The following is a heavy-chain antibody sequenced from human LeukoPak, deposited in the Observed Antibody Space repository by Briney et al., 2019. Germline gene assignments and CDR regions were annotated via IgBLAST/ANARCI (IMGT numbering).Heavy chain of an antibody. Sequence: PGGSLRLSCAASGFTFSSSWMHWLRHAPGKGLVWGSRITRDGSSTTYADSVKGRFTTARDNAKNTLYLQMDSLRGDDTAVYYCARDPGYESWSPFWGGMDVWGNGTTVIVSS. V-gene: IGHV3-74*01. CDR1: GFTFSSSW. CDR2: ITRDGSST. D-gene: IGHD3-16*01. CDR3: ARDPGYESWSPFWGGMDV. J-gene: IGHJ6*04.